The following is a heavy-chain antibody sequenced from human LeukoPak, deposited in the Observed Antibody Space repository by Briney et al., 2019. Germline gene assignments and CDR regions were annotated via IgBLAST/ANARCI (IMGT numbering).Heavy chain of an antibody. D-gene: IGHD6-13*01. CDR1: GGTFSSYA. J-gene: IGHJ4*02. Sequence: ASVKVSCKASGGTFSSYAISWVRQAPGQGLEWMGGIIPIFGTAIYAQKFQGRVTMTEDTSTDTAYMELSSLRSEDTAVYYCATYYSSSWYYFDYWGQGILVTVSS. CDR3: ATYYSSSWYYFDY. V-gene: IGHV1-69*06. CDR2: IIPIFGTA.